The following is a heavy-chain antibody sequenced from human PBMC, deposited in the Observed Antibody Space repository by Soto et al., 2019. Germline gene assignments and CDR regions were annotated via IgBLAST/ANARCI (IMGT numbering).Heavy chain of an antibody. V-gene: IGHV4-34*01. Sequence: SETLSLTCAVYGGSFSGYYWSWIRQPPGKGLEWIGEINHSGSTNYNPSLKSRVTISVDTSKNQFSLKLSSVTAADTAVYYCARAHIAAAGTIGVIYYYYGMDVWGQGTTVTVSS. J-gene: IGHJ6*02. CDR2: INHSGST. CDR1: GGSFSGYY. D-gene: IGHD6-13*01. CDR3: ARAHIAAAGTIGVIYYYYGMDV.